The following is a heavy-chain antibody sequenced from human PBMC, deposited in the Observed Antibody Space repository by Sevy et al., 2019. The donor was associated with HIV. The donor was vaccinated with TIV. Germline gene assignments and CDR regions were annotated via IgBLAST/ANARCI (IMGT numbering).Heavy chain of an antibody. CDR3: AKDIWYCSSTSCYPTPHYYYGMDV. Sequence: GGSLRLSCAASGFTFSSYAMSWVRQAPGKGLEWVSAISGSGGSTYYADSMKGRFTISRDNSKNTLYLQMNSLRAEDTAVYYCAKDIWYCSSTSCYPTPHYYYGMDVWGQGTTVTVSS. J-gene: IGHJ6*02. D-gene: IGHD2-2*01. V-gene: IGHV3-23*01. CDR1: GFTFSSYA. CDR2: ISGSGGST.